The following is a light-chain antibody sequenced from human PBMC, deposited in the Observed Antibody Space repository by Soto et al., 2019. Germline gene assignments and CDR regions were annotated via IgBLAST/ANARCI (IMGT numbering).Light chain of an antibody. CDR1: QSISYC. V-gene: IGKV1-5*01. CDR2: DAS. Sequence: DIQMTKAPSTLSASVWDRVTITCRASQSISYCLAWYQQKPGQAPNLLIYDASNLESGVPSRFSGSGFGTEFTLTLSSLQPADFATYYCQQYNSYARTFGQGTKV. CDR3: QQYNSYART. J-gene: IGKJ1*01.